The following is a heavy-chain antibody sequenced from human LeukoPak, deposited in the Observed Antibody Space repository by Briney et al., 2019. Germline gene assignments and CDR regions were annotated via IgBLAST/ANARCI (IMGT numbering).Heavy chain of an antibody. CDR1: GGSISSGDYY. CDR2: IYYSGST. Sequence: PSQTLSLTCTVSGGSISSGDYYWRWIRQPPGKGLEWIGYIYYSGSTYYNPSLKSRVTISVDTSKNPFSLKLSSVTAADTAVYYCARAPASYTVDYWGQGTLVTVSS. V-gene: IGHV4-30-4*08. J-gene: IGHJ4*02. D-gene: IGHD2-2*02. CDR3: ARAPASYTVDY.